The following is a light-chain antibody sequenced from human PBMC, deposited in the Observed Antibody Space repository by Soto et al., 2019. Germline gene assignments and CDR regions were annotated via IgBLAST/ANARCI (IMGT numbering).Light chain of an antibody. CDR3: QQYYKGLT. Sequence: AIRMTQSPSSFSASTGDRVTITCRASQGISSYLAWYQQKPGKAPKLLIYAASTLQSGVPSRFSVSGSGKYFTRTISCLQSEDFATYYCQQYYKGLTFGGGTKVEIK. V-gene: IGKV1-8*01. CDR1: QGISSY. J-gene: IGKJ4*01. CDR2: AAS.